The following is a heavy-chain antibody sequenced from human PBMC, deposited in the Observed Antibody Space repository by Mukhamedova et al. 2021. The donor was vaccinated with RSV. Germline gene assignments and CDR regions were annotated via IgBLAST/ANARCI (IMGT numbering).Heavy chain of an antibody. J-gene: IGHJ4*02. Sequence: WIGRIYSSGTNYNPSLRSQVTMSLDTSKNQVSLKLNSVTDADTAVYFCVREPSSDPLDHWGQGTLVTVSS. CDR2: IYSSGT. V-gene: IGHV4-4*07. CDR3: VREPSSDPLDH. D-gene: IGHD2-21*02.